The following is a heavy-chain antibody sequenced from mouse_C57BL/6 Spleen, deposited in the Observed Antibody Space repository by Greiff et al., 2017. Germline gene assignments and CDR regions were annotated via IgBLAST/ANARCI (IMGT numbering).Heavy chain of an antibody. CDR1: GFTFSSYA. Sequence: EVQLMESGGGLVKPGGSLKLSCAASGFTFSSYAMSWVRQTPEKRLEWVATISDGGSYTYYPDNVKGRFTISRDNAKNNLYLQMSHLKSEDTAMYYCARSVSLAYWGQGTLVTVSA. CDR3: ARSVSLAY. J-gene: IGHJ3*01. V-gene: IGHV5-4*01. CDR2: ISDGGSYT.